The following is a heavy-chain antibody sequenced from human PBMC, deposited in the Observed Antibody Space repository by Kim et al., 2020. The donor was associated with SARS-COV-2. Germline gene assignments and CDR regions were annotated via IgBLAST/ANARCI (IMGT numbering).Heavy chain of an antibody. CDR3: ARASIAARKAWVDP. V-gene: IGHV4-59*01. CDR1: GGSISSYY. CDR2: IYYSGST. D-gene: IGHD6-6*01. Sequence: SETLSLTCTVSGGSISSYYWSWIRQPPGKGLEWIGYIYYSGSTNYNTSLKSRVTISVDTSKNQFSLKLSSVTAADTAVYYCARASIAARKAWVDPWGQGT. J-gene: IGHJ5*02.